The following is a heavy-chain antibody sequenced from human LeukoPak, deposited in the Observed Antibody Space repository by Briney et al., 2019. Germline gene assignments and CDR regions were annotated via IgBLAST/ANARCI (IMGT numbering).Heavy chain of an antibody. V-gene: IGHV4-34*01. CDR2: INHSGST. J-gene: IGHJ3*02. CDR1: GGSFSGYY. D-gene: IGHD3-16*01. CDR3: ARGLRDYVWGRPLVAFDI. Sequence: KPSETLSLTCAVYGGSFSGYYWSWIRQPPGKGLEWIGEINHSGSTNYSPSVKSRVTISVDTSKNQFSLKLSSVTAADTAVYYCARGLRDYVWGRPLVAFDIWGQGTMVTVSS.